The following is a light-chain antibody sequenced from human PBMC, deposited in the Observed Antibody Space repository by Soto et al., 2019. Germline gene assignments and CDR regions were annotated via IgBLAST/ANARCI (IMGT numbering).Light chain of an antibody. V-gene: IGKV3-15*01. J-gene: IGKJ5*01. CDR1: HSVNSH. CDR3: QQYKNWPI. CDR2: GAS. Sequence: MLMTQSPATLSLCPGERVTLSCRTSHSVNSHVAWYQQKPGQAPRLLLYGASTRATGIPVRFSGSGFGTEFTLTISSLQSEDFAVYYCQQYKNWPIFGQGTRLEIK.